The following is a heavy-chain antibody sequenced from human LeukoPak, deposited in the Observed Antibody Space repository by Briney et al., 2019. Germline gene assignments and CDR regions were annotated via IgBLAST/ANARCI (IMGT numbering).Heavy chain of an antibody. V-gene: IGHV4-39*07. Sequence: SETLSLTCTVSGGSISSSSYYWGWIRQPPGKGLEWIGSIYYSGSTYYNPSLKSRVTISVDTSKNQFSLKLSSLTAADTAVYYCARQIFDSSGSWDFWGQGTLVTVSS. J-gene: IGHJ4*02. D-gene: IGHD3-22*01. CDR3: ARQIFDSSGSWDF. CDR2: IYYSGST. CDR1: GGSISSSSYY.